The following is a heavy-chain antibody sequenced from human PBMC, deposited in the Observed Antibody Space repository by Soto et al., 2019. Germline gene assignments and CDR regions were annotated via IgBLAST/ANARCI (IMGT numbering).Heavy chain of an antibody. D-gene: IGHD2-15*01. V-gene: IGHV1-69*02. Sequence: QVQLVQSGAEVKKPGSSVKVSCKASGGTFSSYTISWVRQAPGQGLEWMGRIIPILGIANYAQKFQGRVTITADKSTSTAYMELSSRRSEDTAVYYCARAIREVADDDAFDIWGQGTMVTVSS. CDR2: IIPILGIA. J-gene: IGHJ3*02. CDR3: ARAIREVADDDAFDI. CDR1: GGTFSSYT.